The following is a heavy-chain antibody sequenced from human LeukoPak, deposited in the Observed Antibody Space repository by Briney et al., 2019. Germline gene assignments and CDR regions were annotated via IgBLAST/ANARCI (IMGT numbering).Heavy chain of an antibody. D-gene: IGHD2-2*01. CDR3: ARGGQRCSSTSCPNLIDP. CDR2: INPNSGGT. CDR1: GYTFTGYY. J-gene: IGHJ5*02. Sequence: ASVKVSCKASGYTFTGYYMYWVRQAPGQGLEWMGWINPNSGGTNYAQKFQGRVTMTRDTSISTAYMELSRLRSDDTAVYYCARGGQRCSSTSCPNLIDPWGQGTLVTVSS. V-gene: IGHV1-2*02.